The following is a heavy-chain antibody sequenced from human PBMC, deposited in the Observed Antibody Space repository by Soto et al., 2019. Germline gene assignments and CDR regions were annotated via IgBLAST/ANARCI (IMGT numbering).Heavy chain of an antibody. D-gene: IGHD3-22*01. CDR2: IYYSGST. Sequence: QVQLQESGPGLVKPSQTLSLPCTVSGGSISSGGYYWSWIRQHQGKGLEWIGYIYYSGSTYYNPSLKSRVTVSVDTSKNQFSLKLSSVTAADTAVYYCARLASYYDSSGPYYWGQRTLVTVAS. V-gene: IGHV4-31*03. J-gene: IGHJ4*02. CDR3: ARLASYYDSSGPYY. CDR1: GGSISSGGYY.